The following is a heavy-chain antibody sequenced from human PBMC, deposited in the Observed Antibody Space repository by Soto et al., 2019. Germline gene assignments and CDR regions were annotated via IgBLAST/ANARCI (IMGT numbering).Heavy chain of an antibody. CDR2: IYSGGST. CDR3: ARDSPLAAATGEDY. CDR1: GFTVSSNY. V-gene: IGHV3-66*01. J-gene: IGHJ4*02. D-gene: IGHD6-25*01. Sequence: GGSLRLSCAASGFTVSSNYMSWVRQAPGKGLEWVSVIYSGGSTYYADSVKGRFTISRDNSKNTLYLQMNSLRAEDTAIYYCARDSPLAAATGEDYWGQGTLVTVSS.